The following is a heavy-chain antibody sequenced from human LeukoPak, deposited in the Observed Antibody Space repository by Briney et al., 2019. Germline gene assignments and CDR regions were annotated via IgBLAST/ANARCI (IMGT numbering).Heavy chain of an antibody. CDR2: IYYSGST. D-gene: IGHD6-19*01. J-gene: IGHJ3*02. V-gene: IGHV4-59*01. CDR3: ARDETQRAGQFAFDI. Sequence: SETLSLTCTVSGGSISSYYWSWIRQPPGKGLEWIGYIYYSGSTNYNPFLKSRVTISVDTSKNQFSLKLSSVTAADTAVYYCARDETQRAGQFAFDIWGQGTMVTVSS. CDR1: GGSISSYY.